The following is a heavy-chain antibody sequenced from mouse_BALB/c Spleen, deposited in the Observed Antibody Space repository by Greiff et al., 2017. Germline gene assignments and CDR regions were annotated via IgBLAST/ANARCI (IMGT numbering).Heavy chain of an antibody. CDR3: ARVRVYDGYYEAMDY. J-gene: IGHJ4*01. Sequence: DVQLVESGGGLVKPGGSLKLSCAASGFTFSDYYMYWVRQTPEKRLEWVATISDGGSYTYYPDSVKGRFTISRDNAKNNLYLQMSSLKSEDTAMYYCARVRVYDGYYEAMDYWGQGTSVTVSS. CDR1: GFTFSDYY. D-gene: IGHD2-3*01. V-gene: IGHV5-4*02. CDR2: ISDGGSYT.